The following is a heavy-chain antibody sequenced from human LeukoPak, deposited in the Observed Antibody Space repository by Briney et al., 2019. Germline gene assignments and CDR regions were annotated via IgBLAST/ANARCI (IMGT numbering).Heavy chain of an antibody. CDR1: AFTFRTFW. CDR2: IMKDGGQK. CDR3: VRDADFYKGDY. Sequence: GGCLRLSCAASAFTFRTFWMNWARQAPGKGLEWVASIMKDGGQKKYVDSVKGRFTISRDNAQNSLYLQMSGLRAEDTAMYYCVRDADFYKGDYWGQGTLVTVSS. J-gene: IGHJ4*02. D-gene: IGHD5-24*01. V-gene: IGHV3-7*03.